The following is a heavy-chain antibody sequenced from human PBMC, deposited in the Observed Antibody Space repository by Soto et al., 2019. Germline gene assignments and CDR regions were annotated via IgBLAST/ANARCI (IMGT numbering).Heavy chain of an antibody. V-gene: IGHV4-59*01. D-gene: IGHD2-15*01. CDR1: GGCISSYY. CDR3: ARDGSSFRGVGSWFDP. Sequence: XATLSLTCTFSGGCISSYYWSWIRQPPGKGLGWIGYIYYSGSTNYNPSLKSRVTISVDTSKNQFSLKLSSVTAADTAVYYCARDGSSFRGVGSWFDPWGQGTLVTVSS. CDR2: IYYSGST. J-gene: IGHJ5*02.